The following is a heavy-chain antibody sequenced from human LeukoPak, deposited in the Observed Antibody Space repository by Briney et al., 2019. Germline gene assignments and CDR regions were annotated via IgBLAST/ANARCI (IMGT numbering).Heavy chain of an antibody. CDR2: IKEDGSKK. V-gene: IGHV3-7*01. Sequence: GGSLRLSCATSGFTFSLYWMNWVRQAPGKGLEWVANIKEDGSKKYYVESVKGRFTISRDNAKNSVFLQMNTLRADDTAIYFCARATRDDFGDVHDAFDVWGQGTMVAVSS. D-gene: IGHD4-17*01. J-gene: IGHJ3*01. CDR3: ARATRDDFGDVHDAFDV. CDR1: GFTFSLYW.